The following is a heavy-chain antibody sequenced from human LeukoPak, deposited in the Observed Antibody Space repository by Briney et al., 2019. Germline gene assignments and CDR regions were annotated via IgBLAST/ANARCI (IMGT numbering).Heavy chain of an antibody. D-gene: IGHD6-13*01. Sequence: SGGSLRLSCAASGINLSTNYTTWIRQAPGKGLEWVSLIYGGGAAYYAESVRGRFIISRDNSKNTLFLQMNSLRAEDTAVYYCVSSSGQQLIPYDYWGQGTHVAVSS. CDR2: IYGGGAA. CDR3: VSSSGQQLIPYDY. CDR1: GINLSTNY. J-gene: IGHJ4*02. V-gene: IGHV3-66*02.